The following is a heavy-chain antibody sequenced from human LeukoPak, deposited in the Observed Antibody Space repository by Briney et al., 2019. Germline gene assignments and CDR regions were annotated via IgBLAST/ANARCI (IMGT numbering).Heavy chain of an antibody. J-gene: IGHJ4*02. D-gene: IGHD3-22*01. Sequence: SETLSLTCTVSGGSISSYHWSWIRQPPGKGLECIGYIYYSGSTNYNPSLKSRVTITVDTSKNQFSLKLSSVTAADTAVYYCASIDYYDSSGYPTTLDYWGQGTLVTVSS. V-gene: IGHV4-59*12. CDR1: GGSISSYH. CDR2: IYYSGST. CDR3: ASIDYYDSSGYPTTLDY.